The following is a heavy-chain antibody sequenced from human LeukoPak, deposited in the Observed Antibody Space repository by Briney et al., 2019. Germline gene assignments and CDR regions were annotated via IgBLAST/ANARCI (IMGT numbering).Heavy chain of an antibody. D-gene: IGHD1-26*01. V-gene: IGHV4-59*08. J-gene: IGHJ3*02. Sequence: SETLSLTCTVSGGSISNSYRSWIRHPPGKGLEWIGYMHSTGSTNYNPSLKSRVSISVDTSKHQCSLKLRSVTAADTAVYYCARPTRGVRDAFEIWGQGTMVTVSS. CDR1: GGSISNSY. CDR2: MHSTGST. CDR3: ARPTRGVRDAFEI.